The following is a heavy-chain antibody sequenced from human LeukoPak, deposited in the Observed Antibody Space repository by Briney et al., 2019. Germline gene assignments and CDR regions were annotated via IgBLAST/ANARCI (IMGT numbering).Heavy chain of an antibody. CDR2: ISAYNGNT. CDR3: ARAFSPGDYYDSSGYSPPSY. CDR1: GYTFTSYG. J-gene: IGHJ4*02. D-gene: IGHD3-22*01. V-gene: IGHV1-18*01. Sequence: ASVKLSCKASGYTFTSYGISWVRQAPGQGLEWMGWISAYNGNTNYAQKIQGRVTMTTDTSTSTAYMKLRSLRSDDTAVYYCARAFSPGDYYDSSGYSPPSYWGQGTLVTVSS.